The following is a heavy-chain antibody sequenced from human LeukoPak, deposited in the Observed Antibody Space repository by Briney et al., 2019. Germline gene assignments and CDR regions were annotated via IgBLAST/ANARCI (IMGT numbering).Heavy chain of an antibody. V-gene: IGHV4-59*01. CDR2: IYYSGST. Sequence: PSETLSLTCTVSGGSISSYYWSWIRQPPGKGLEWIGYIYYSGSTNYNPSLKSRVAISVDTSKNQFSLKLSSVTAADTAVYYCARQTTAYDYWGQGTLVTVSS. J-gene: IGHJ4*02. D-gene: IGHD4-17*01. CDR1: GGSISSYY. CDR3: ARQTTAYDY.